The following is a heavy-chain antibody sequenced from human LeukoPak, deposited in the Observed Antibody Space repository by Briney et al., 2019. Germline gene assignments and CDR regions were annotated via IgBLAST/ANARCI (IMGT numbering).Heavy chain of an antibody. Sequence: SETLSLTCTVSGGSISSGSYYRSWIRQPAGKGLEWIGRIYTSGSTNYNPSLNSRVAISVDTSKNQFSLKLSSVTAADTAVYYCARGDNWNDEGVLGFDYWGQGTLVTVSS. CDR2: IYTSGST. CDR3: ARGDNWNDEGVLGFDY. D-gene: IGHD1-1*01. V-gene: IGHV4-61*02. CDR1: GGSISSGSYY. J-gene: IGHJ4*02.